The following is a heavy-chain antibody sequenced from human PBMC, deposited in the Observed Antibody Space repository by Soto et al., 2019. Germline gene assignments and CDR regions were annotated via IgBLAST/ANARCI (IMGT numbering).Heavy chain of an antibody. CDR3: ARGSDIVVVVAATLTP. CDR2: ISASNGDT. Sequence: ASVKVSCKASGYTFTSHGISWVRQAPGQGPEWMGWISASNGDTNYAQKFQGRLIVTTDTSTSTGYMELRSVRSEDTAVYYCARGSDIVVVVAATLTPWGQGTLVTVSS. CDR1: GYTFTSHG. J-gene: IGHJ5*02. V-gene: IGHV1-18*01. D-gene: IGHD2-15*01.